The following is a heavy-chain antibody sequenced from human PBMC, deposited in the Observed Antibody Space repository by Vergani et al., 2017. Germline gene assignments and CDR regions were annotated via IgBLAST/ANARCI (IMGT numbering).Heavy chain of an antibody. CDR1: GFTFSSYA. D-gene: IGHD5-18*01. Sequence: EVQLVESGGGLIQPGGSLRLSCAASGFTFSSYAMSWVRQAPGKELEWVSAISGSGGSTYYADSVKGRFTISRDNSKNTLYLQMNSLRAEDTAVYYCAKKRGYSYGYQLDYWGQGTLVTVSS. J-gene: IGHJ4*02. V-gene: IGHV3-23*04. CDR3: AKKRGYSYGYQLDY. CDR2: ISGSGGST.